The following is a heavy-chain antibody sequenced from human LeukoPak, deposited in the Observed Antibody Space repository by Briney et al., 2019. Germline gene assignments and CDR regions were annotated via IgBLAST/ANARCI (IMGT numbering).Heavy chain of an antibody. CDR2: MNPNSGNT. D-gene: IGHD3-22*01. Sequence: GSVKVSCKASGYTFTSYDINWVRQATGQGLEWMGWMNPNSGNTGYAQKFQGRVTMTRNTSISTAYMELSSLRSEDTGVYYCARGYYYDSSGYYYYWGQGTLVTVSS. CDR1: GYTFTSYD. J-gene: IGHJ4*02. CDR3: ARGYYYDSSGYYYY. V-gene: IGHV1-8*01.